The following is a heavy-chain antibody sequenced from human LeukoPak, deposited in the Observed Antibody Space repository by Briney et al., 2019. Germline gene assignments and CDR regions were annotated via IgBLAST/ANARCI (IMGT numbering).Heavy chain of an antibody. CDR1: GYSFNSYG. Sequence: GESLKISCKGSGYSFNSYGITWVRQAPGQGLEWMGWISAYNGNTNYAQSLQGRVTMTTDTSTSTAYMELRSLRSDDTAVYYCARDYGGNKRAFDIWGQGTMVTVSS. D-gene: IGHD4-23*01. CDR3: ARDYGGNKRAFDI. CDR2: ISAYNGNT. V-gene: IGHV1-18*01. J-gene: IGHJ3*02.